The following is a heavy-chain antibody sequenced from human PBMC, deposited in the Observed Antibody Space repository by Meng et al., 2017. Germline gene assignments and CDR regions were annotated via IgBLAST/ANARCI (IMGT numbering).Heavy chain of an antibody. D-gene: IGHD3-10*01. J-gene: IGHJ4*02. CDR3: ARGRLRAYGSGSPEDY. CDR2: INHSGST. V-gene: IGHV4-34*01. Sequence: VSLATGGPGLLKPSETLSLPCAVYGGSFSGYYWSWIRQPPGKGLEWIGEINHSGSTNYNPSLKSRVTISVDTSKNQFSLKLSSVTAADTAVYYCARGRLRAYGSGSPEDYWGQGTLVTVSS. CDR1: GGSFSGYY.